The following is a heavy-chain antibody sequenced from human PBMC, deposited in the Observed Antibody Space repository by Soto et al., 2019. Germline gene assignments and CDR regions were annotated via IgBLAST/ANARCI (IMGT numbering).Heavy chain of an antibody. CDR2: IYPGDSDT. V-gene: IGHV5-51*01. J-gene: IGHJ6*02. CDR3: ARQGLHLYYYYGMDV. CDR1: GYSFTSYW. D-gene: IGHD5-12*01. Sequence: GESLKISCKGSGYSFTSYWIGWVRQMPGKGLEWMGIIYPGDSDTRYSPSFQGQVTISADKSISTAYLQWSSLKASDTAMYYCARQGLHLYYYYGMDVWGQGTTVTVSS.